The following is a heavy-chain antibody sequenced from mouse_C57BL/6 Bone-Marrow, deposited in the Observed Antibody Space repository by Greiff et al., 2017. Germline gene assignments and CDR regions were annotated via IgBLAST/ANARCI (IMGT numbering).Heavy chain of an antibody. V-gene: IGHV1-9*01. CDR2: ILPGSGST. J-gene: IGHJ2*01. CDR3: ARGDYGSSYGGY. Sequence: VQRVESGAELMKPGASVKLSCKATGSTFTGYWIEWVKQRPGHGLEWIGEILPGSGSTHYNEKFKGKATFTADTSSNTAYMQLSSLTTEDSAIYYCARGDYGSSYGGYWGKGTTLTVSS. D-gene: IGHD1-1*01. CDR1: GSTFTGYW.